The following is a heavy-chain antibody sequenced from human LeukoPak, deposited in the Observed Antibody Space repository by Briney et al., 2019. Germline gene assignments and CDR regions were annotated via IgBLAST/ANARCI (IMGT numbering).Heavy chain of an antibody. Sequence: SETLSLTCTVSGGSISSSSYYWGWIRQPPGKGLEWIGSIYYSGSTYYNPSLKSRVTISVDTSKNQFSLKLSSVTAADTAVYYCARGRRWYFDYWGQGTLVTVPS. D-gene: IGHD1-1*01. V-gene: IGHV4-39*01. CDR1: GGSISSSSYY. CDR2: IYYSGST. CDR3: ARGRRWYFDY. J-gene: IGHJ4*02.